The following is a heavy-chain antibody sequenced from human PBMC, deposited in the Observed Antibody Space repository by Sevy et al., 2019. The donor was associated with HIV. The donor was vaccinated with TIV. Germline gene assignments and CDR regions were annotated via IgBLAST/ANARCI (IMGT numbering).Heavy chain of an antibody. J-gene: IGHJ4*02. D-gene: IGHD2-15*01. CDR2: LSFGCGEI. CDR3: AREWWTKPHDY. Sequence: GGFLRLSCAASGFTFSKYTMSWVRQPPGKGLEWVSTLSFGCGEINYADSVKGRFTISIDNSKSSVYLQMNNLRPEDTAVYYCAREWWTKPHDYWGQGTLVTVSS. CDR1: GFTFSKYT. V-gene: IGHV3-23*01.